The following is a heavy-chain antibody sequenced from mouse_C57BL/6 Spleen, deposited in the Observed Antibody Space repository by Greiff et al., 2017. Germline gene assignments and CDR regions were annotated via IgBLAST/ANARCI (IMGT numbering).Heavy chain of an antibody. Sequence: VQLQQSGPELVKPGASVKISCKASGYTFTDYYMNWVKQSHGKSLEWIGDINPNNGGTSYNQKFKGKATLTVDKSSSTAYMELRSLTSEDSAVYYCARRRALVTTNAMDYWGQGTSVTVSS. CDR3: ARRRALVTTNAMDY. D-gene: IGHD2-2*01. CDR1: GYTFTDYY. CDR2: INPNNGGT. J-gene: IGHJ4*01. V-gene: IGHV1-26*01.